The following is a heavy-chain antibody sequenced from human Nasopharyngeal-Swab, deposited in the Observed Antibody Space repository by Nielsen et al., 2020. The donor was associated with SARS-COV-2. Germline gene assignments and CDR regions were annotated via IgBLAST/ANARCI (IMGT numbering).Heavy chain of an antibody. J-gene: IGHJ4*02. CDR2: VNWNSAAI. CDR3: ASERSSRLGEGTFDY. D-gene: IGHD3-16*01. V-gene: IGHV3-9*01. CDR1: GFTFDDYA. Sequence: SLKISCAASGFTFDDYAMHWVRQPPGKGLEWVSGVNWNSAAIHYADSVKGRFTISRDNAKNSLYLQMNSLRAEDTAVYYCASERSSRLGEGTFDYWGQGTLVTVSS.